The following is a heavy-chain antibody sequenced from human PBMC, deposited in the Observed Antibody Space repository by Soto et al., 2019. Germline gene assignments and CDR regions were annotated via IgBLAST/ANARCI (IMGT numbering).Heavy chain of an antibody. V-gene: IGHV4-39*01. D-gene: IGHD3-3*01. CDR1: GGSISSSSYY. CDR3: ARQGGRFLEWLFFDY. Sequence: PSETLSLTCTVSGGSISSSSYYWGWTRQPPGKGLEWIGSIYYSGSTYYNPSLKSRVTISVDTSKNQFSLKLSSVTAADTAVYYCARQGGRFLEWLFFDYWGQGTLVTVSS. J-gene: IGHJ4*02. CDR2: IYYSGST.